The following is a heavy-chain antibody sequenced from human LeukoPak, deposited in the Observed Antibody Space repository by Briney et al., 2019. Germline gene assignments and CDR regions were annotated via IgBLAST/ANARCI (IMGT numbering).Heavy chain of an antibody. CDR1: GFTFSSYT. J-gene: IGHJ4*02. D-gene: IGHD2-8*01. CDR2: ISDSGDYT. Sequence: GGSLTLSCAGSGFTFSSYTMSWVRQAPGQGLEWVSVISDSGDYTSYADSVRGRFTISRDNSRNTLYLQMVSLRPEDTAVYYCAKDTYIGKYCTNGVCSPFDYWGQGTLVTVSS. CDR3: AKDTYIGKYCTNGVCSPFDY. V-gene: IGHV3-23*01.